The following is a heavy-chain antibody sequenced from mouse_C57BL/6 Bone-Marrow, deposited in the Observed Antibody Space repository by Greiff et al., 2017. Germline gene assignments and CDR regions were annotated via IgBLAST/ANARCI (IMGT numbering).Heavy chain of an antibody. D-gene: IGHD2-2*01. Sequence: QVQLKESGAELARPGASVKLSCKASGYTFTSYGISWVKQRTGQGLEWVGEIYPRSGNTYYNEKFKGKATLTADKSSSTAYMELRRLTSEDSAVYFCARSGYHEGYFDVWGTGTTGTVSS. CDR3: ARSGYHEGYFDV. CDR1: GYTFTSYG. V-gene: IGHV1-81*01. J-gene: IGHJ1*03. CDR2: IYPRSGNT.